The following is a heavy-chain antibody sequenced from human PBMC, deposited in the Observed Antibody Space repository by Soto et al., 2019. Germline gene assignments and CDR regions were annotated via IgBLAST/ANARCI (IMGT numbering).Heavy chain of an antibody. Sequence: QVQLVQSGAELKKSGASVKVSCKASGYTFTSHDINWVRQATGQGLEWMGWMNPNSGNTGYSQKFQGRVTMTSNTSISTAYMEMSNLRSEDTAVYYCARWDYGYYALFDYWGQGTLVTVSS. D-gene: IGHD4-17*01. CDR3: ARWDYGYYALFDY. V-gene: IGHV1-8*01. J-gene: IGHJ4*02. CDR1: GYTFTSHD. CDR2: MNPNSGNT.